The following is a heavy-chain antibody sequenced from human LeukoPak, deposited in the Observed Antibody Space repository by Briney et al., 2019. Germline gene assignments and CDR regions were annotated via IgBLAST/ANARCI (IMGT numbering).Heavy chain of an antibody. J-gene: IGHJ4*02. Sequence: SETLSLTCTVYGGSFSGYYWSWIRQPPGKGLEWIGEINHSGNTNYNPSLKSRVTISVDTSKNQFSLKLSSVTAADTAVYYCARPGSSWLYYFDYWGQGTLVTVSS. CDR2: INHSGNT. CDR1: GGSFSGYY. D-gene: IGHD6-13*01. V-gene: IGHV4-34*01. CDR3: ARPGSSWLYYFDY.